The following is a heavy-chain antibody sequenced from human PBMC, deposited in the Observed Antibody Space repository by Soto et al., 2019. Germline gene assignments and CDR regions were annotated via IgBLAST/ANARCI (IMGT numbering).Heavy chain of an antibody. V-gene: IGHV4-34*01. D-gene: IGHD5-12*01. Sequence: SETLSLTCAVYGGSFSGYYWSWIRQPPGKGLEWIGEINHSGSTNYNPSLKSRVTISVDTSKNQFSLKLSSVTAADTAVYYCASIRGYRGYDARNFDYWGQGTLVTVSS. J-gene: IGHJ4*02. CDR1: GGSFSGYY. CDR2: INHSGST. CDR3: ASIRGYRGYDARNFDY.